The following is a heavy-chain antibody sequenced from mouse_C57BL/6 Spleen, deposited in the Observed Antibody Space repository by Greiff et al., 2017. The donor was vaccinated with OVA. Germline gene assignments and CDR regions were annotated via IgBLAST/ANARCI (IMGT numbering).Heavy chain of an antibody. CDR3: AFYYGNNYYAMDY. D-gene: IGHD2-1*01. CDR2: IDPSDSET. J-gene: IGHJ4*01. V-gene: IGHV1-52*01. Sequence: VQLQQPWAELVRPGSSVKLSCKASGYTFTSYWMHRVKQRPIQGLEWIGNIDPSDSETHYNQKFKDKATLTVDKSSSTAYMQLSSLTSEDSAVYYCAFYYGNNYYAMDYWGKGTSVTVSS. CDR1: GYTFTSYW.